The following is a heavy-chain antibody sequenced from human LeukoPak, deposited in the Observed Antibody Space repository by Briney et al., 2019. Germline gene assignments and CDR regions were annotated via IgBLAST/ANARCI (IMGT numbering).Heavy chain of an antibody. D-gene: IGHD3-22*01. V-gene: IGHV3-21*01. J-gene: IGHJ4*02. CDR3: AREGVDFYYYDSTPFDY. CDR2: ISSSSSYI. Sequence: GGSLRLSCAASGFTFSSYSMNWVRQAPGKGLEWVSSISSSSSYIYYADSVKGRFTISRDNAKNSLYLQMNSLRAEDTAVYYCAREGVDFYYYDSTPFDYWGQGTLVTVSS. CDR1: GFTFSSYS.